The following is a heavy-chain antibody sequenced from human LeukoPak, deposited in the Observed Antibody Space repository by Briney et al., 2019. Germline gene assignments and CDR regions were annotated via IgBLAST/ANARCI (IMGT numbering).Heavy chain of an antibody. Sequence: SQTLSLTCAVSGGSISSGGYSWSWIRQPPGKGLEWIGYIYHSGSTYYNPSLKSRVTISVDRSKNQFSLKLSSVTAADTAVYYCARHGDPGIASNWFDPWGQGTLVTVSS. D-gene: IGHD6-13*01. CDR3: ARHGDPGIASNWFDP. CDR2: IYHSGST. CDR1: GGSISSGGYS. V-gene: IGHV4-30-2*01. J-gene: IGHJ5*02.